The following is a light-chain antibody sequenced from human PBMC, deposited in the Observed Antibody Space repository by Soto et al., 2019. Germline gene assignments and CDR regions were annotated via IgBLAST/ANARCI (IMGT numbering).Light chain of an antibody. Sequence: FMLTQPHSVSESPGKTVTISCTRSSGSIASNYVQWYQQRPGSAPTTVIYEDNQRPSGVPDRFSGSIDSSSNSASLTISGLKTEGEADYYCQSYDSSNHVVFGGGTKLTVL. CDR3: QSYDSSNHVV. CDR2: EDN. V-gene: IGLV6-57*03. J-gene: IGLJ2*01. CDR1: SGSIASNY.